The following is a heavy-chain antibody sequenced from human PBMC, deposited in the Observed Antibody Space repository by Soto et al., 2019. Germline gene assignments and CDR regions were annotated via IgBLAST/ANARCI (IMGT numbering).Heavy chain of an antibody. CDR3: ARLVPGTWFGDY. J-gene: IGHJ4*02. CDR2: TSDGST. Sequence: EVQLLGSGGGSVQPGGSLRLSCAASGFTFSNYGMTWVRQAPGKGLEWLSATSDGSTFYRESVKGRFTMSRDDSINMLFLHMSRLRAAETANYYCARLVPGTWFGDYWGQGILVSVSS. CDR1: GFTFSNYG. V-gene: IGHV3-23*01. D-gene: IGHD6-19*01.